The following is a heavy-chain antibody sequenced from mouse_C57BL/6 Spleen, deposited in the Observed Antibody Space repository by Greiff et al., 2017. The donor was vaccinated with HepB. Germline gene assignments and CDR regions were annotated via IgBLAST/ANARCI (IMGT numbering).Heavy chain of an antibody. Sequence: EVKLVESGGGLVQPGGSMKLSCAASGFTFSDAWMDWVRQSPEKGLEWVAEIRNKANNHATYYAESVKGRFTISRDDSKSSVYLQMNSLRAEDTGIYYCTRRRGGNYAMDYWGQGTSVTVSS. CDR1: GFTFSDAW. J-gene: IGHJ4*01. D-gene: IGHD1-1*02. CDR2: IRNKANNHAT. CDR3: TRRRGGNYAMDY. V-gene: IGHV6-6*01.